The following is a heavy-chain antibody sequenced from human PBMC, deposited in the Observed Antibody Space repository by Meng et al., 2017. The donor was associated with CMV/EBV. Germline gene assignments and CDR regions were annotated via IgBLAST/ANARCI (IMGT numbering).Heavy chain of an antibody. CDR3: ARAGRHISSWYSDYFDF. D-gene: IGHD6-13*01. CDR1: YTFTGYY. V-gene: IGHV1-2*02. CDR2: INPKSDGT. J-gene: IGHJ4*02. Sequence: YTFTGYYIPWVRQAPGQGLEWMGWINPKSDGTSYAQKFQGRVTMTGDTSISTAYMELGSLRSDDTAVYYCARAGRHISSWYSDYFDFWGQGPLVTVSS.